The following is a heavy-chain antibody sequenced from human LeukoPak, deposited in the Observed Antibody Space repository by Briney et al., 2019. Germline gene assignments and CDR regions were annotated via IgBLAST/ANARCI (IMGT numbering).Heavy chain of an antibody. CDR3: ARDQVVTRKGKTGGLWENFDY. CDR1: GGTFSSYA. D-gene: IGHD4-23*01. V-gene: IGHV1-69*01. J-gene: IGHJ4*02. Sequence: ASVKVSCKASGGTFSSYAISWVRKAPGQGLEWMGGIIASFGTANYAQKFQGRVTITADESTSTAYMELSSLRSEDTAVYYCARDQVVTRKGKTGGLWENFDYWGQGTLVTVSS. CDR2: IIASFGTA.